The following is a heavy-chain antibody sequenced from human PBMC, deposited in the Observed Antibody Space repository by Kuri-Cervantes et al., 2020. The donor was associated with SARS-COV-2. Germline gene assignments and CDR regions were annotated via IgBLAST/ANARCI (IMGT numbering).Heavy chain of an antibody. J-gene: IGHJ4*02. CDR3: ARDRAAAGVYYSDY. CDR1: GYTFTGYY. V-gene: IGHV3-30-3*01. Sequence: GGSLRLSCKASGYTFTGYYMHWVRQAPGKGLEWVAVISYDGSNKYYADSVKGRFTISRDNSKSTLYLQMNSLRAEDTAVYYCARDRAAAGVYYSDYWGQGTLVTVSS. D-gene: IGHD6-13*01. CDR2: ISYDGSNK.